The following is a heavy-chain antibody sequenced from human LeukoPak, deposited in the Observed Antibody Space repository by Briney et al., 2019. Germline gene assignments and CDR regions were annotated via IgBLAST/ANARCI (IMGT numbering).Heavy chain of an antibody. J-gene: IGHJ4*02. CDR2: IYESGRT. Sequence: GSLRLSCATSGFTVSDNYMSWVRQTPGKGLEWIGSIYESGRTHYNPSLRSRITISVDTSKNQFSLELSSVTAADTAVYYCARGDSSSWSLFDYWGQGTLVTVSS. CDR3: ARGDSSSWSLFDY. CDR1: GFTVSDNY. V-gene: IGHV4-38-2*01. D-gene: IGHD6-13*01.